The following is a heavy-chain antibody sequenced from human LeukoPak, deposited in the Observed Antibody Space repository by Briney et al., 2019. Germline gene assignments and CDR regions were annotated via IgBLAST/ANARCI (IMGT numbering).Heavy chain of an antibody. Sequence: PSETLSLTCTVSGGSIRSYYWSWIRQPAEKGLEWIGRIYISGSTSYNPSLKSRVTMSVDTSKNQFSLKLSSVTAADTAMYYCARAPEFSSGWLLDYWGQGTLVTVSS. CDR3: ARAPEFSSGWLLDY. J-gene: IGHJ4*01. D-gene: IGHD6-19*01. V-gene: IGHV4-4*07. CDR2: IYISGST. CDR1: GGSIRSYY.